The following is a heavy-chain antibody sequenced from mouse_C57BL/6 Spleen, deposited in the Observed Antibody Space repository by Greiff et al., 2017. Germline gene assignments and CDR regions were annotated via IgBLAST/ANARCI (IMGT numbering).Heavy chain of an antibody. J-gene: IGHJ1*03. V-gene: IGHV1-52*01. D-gene: IGHD1-1*01. CDR1: GYTFTSYW. CDR3: EKGDGRSYGYFDV. Sequence: VQLQQPGAELVRPGSSVKLSCKASGYTFTSYWMHWVKQRPIQGLEWIGNIDPSDSETHYNQKFKDKATLTVDKSSSSAYMQLSSLTSEDSAVYDCEKGDGRSYGYFDVWGTGTTVTVSS. CDR2: IDPSDSET.